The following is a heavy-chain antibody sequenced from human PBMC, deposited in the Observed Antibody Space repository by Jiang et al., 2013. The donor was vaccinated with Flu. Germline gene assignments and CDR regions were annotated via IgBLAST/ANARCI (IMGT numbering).Heavy chain of an antibody. CDR1: GDSMNYWH. J-gene: IGHJ5*02. V-gene: IGHV4-59*01. CDR3: ARVYPPSSWFDP. D-gene: IGHD2/OR15-2a*01. Sequence: GSGLVKPSETLFLTCTVSGDSMNYWHWSWIRQSPGKGLEWIGYIYESGSTTYNSALKSRVTISIDTSKSRFSLRLSSVTAADTAVYYCARVYPPSSWFDPWGRGTLVTVSS. CDR2: IYESGST.